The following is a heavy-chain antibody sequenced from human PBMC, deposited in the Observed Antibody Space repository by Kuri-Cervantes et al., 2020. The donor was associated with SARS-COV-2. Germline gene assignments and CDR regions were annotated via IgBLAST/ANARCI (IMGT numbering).Heavy chain of an antibody. CDR3: ANDCSTTSCYPY. D-gene: IGHD2-2*01. CDR2: ITHSSSYI. V-gene: IGHV3-21*06. J-gene: IGHJ4*02. CDR1: GFTFSSYG. Sequence: GGSLRLSCAASGFTFSSYGMHWVRQAPGKGLEWVSYITHSSSYIYYADSVKGRFTISRGNAKNSLYLQMNSLRVEDTAVYYCANDCSTTSCYPYWGQGTLVTVSS.